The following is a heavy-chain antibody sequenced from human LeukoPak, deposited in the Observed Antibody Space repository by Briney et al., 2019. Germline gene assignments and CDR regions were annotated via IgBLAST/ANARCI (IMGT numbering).Heavy chain of an antibody. J-gene: IGHJ4*02. CDR2: ISAYNGNT. CDR1: GYTFTSYG. D-gene: IGHD2-15*01. V-gene: IGHV1-18*01. Sequence: ASVKVSCKASGYTFTSYGISWVRQAPGQGLEWMGWISAYNGNTNYAQKLQGRVTMTTDTSTSTAYMELRSLRSDDTAVYYCARDGAGYCSGGSCWGEFDYWGQGTLVTVSS. CDR3: ARDGAGYCSGGSCWGEFDY.